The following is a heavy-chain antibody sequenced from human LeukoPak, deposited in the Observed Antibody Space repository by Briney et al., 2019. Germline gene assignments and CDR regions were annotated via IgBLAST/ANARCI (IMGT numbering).Heavy chain of an antibody. V-gene: IGHV4-4*02. CDR3: ARDPTQNPFDY. Sequence: GSLRLSCAASGFTFSSYWMSWVRQPPGKGLEWIGEIYHSGSTNYNPSLKSRVTISVDKSKNQFSLKLSSVTAADTAMYYCARDPTQNPFDYWGQGTLVTVSS. CDR1: GFTFSSYW. CDR2: IYHSGST. J-gene: IGHJ4*02.